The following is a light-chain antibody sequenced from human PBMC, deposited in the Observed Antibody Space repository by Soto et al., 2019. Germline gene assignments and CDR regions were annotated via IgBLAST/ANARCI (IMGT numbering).Light chain of an antibody. J-gene: IGKJ5*01. CDR2: DAS. V-gene: IGKV3D-15*01. CDR1: QSVRSN. Sequence: EIVMTQSPATLSVSAGERATLSCRARQSVRSNLAWYQQKPGQAPRLLIYDASTRATGIPARFGGSGSGTEFILTISSLQSEDFGVYYCQQYNNWPPITFGQGTRLEI. CDR3: QQYNNWPPIT.